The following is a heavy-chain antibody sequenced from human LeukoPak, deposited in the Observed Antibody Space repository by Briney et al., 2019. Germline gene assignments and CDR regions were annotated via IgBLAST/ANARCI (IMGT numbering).Heavy chain of an antibody. D-gene: IGHD1-26*01. CDR1: GFTFSSYA. Sequence: GGSLRLSCAASGFTFSSYAMHWVRQAPGKGLEWVAVISYDGSNKYYADSVKGRFTISRDNSKNTLYLQMNSLRAEDTAVYYCARGQEWELVPLLTENWFDPWGQGTLVTVSS. CDR3: ARGQEWELVPLLTENWFDP. J-gene: IGHJ5*02. CDR2: ISYDGSNK. V-gene: IGHV3-30*04.